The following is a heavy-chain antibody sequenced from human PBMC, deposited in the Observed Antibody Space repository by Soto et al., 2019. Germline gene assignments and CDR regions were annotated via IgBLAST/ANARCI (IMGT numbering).Heavy chain of an antibody. J-gene: IGHJ4*02. V-gene: IGHV3-53*01. CDR3: ARADYYGSGSYAYFDY. CDR1: GFTFSSNY. CDR2: IYSGGST. Sequence: LRLSCAAAGFTFSSNYMSWVRQAPGKGLEWVSVIYSGGSTYYADSVKGRFTISRDNSENTLYLQMNSLRAEDTAVYYCARADYYGSGSYAYFDYWGQGTLVTVSS. D-gene: IGHD3-10*01.